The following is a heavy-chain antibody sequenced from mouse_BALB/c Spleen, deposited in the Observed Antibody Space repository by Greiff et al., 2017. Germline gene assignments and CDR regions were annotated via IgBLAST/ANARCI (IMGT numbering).Heavy chain of an antibody. Sequence: VQLQQSAAELARPGASVKMSCKASGYTFTSYTMHWVKHRPGQGLEWIGYINPSSGYTEYNQKFKDKTTLTADKSSSTAYMQLSSLTSEDSAVYYCARRGPYRYDVDYYAMDYWGQGTSVTVSS. V-gene: IGHV1-4*02. D-gene: IGHD2-14*01. CDR2: INPSSGYT. CDR1: GYTFTSYT. J-gene: IGHJ4*01. CDR3: ARRGPYRYDVDYYAMDY.